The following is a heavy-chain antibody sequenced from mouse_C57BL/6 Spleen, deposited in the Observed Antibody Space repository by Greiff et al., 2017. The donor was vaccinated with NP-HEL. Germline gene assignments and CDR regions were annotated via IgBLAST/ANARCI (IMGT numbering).Heavy chain of an antibody. V-gene: IGHV5-4*01. CDR3: TRESSPLDY. CDR1: GFTFSSYA. Sequence: EVKLMESGGGLVKPGGSLKLSCAASGFTFSSYAMSWVRQPPEKRLEWVATISDGGSYTYYPDNVKGRFTISRDNAKNNLYLQMSHLKSEDTAMYYCTRESSPLDYWGQGTTLTVSS. J-gene: IGHJ2*01. CDR2: ISDGGSYT. D-gene: IGHD1-1*01.